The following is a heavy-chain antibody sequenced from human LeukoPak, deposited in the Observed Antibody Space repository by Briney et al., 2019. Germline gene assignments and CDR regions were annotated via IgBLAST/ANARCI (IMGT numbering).Heavy chain of an antibody. D-gene: IGHD1-26*01. V-gene: IGHV3-66*02. CDR3: ARGFRSNPHDAFDI. CDR1: GFTFSSNY. Sequence: GGXXRLSCTASGFTFSSNYMTWVRQAPGKGLEWVSLLYSAGRTYYTDSVTGGFTISRDNSQNKRYLQMNSLRPDDTAVYYCARGFRSNPHDAFDIWGQGTMVTVSS. J-gene: IGHJ3*02. CDR2: LYSAGRT.